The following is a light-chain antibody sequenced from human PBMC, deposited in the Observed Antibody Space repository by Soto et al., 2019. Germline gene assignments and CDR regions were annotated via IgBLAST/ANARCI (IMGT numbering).Light chain of an antibody. CDR1: QSISSW. V-gene: IGKV1-5*03. CDR3: QQSRA. CDR2: KAS. J-gene: IGKJ1*01. Sequence: DIQMTQSPSTLSASVGDRVTITCRASQSISSWLAWYQQKPGKAPKLLIYKASSLESGVPSRFSDSGSGTEFTLTISSLQPDDFATYYCQQSRAFGQGTKVEIK.